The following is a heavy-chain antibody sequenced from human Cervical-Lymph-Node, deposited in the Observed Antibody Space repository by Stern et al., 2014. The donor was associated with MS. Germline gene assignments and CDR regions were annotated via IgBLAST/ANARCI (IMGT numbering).Heavy chain of an antibody. CDR2: INANTGNT. J-gene: IGHJ4*02. CDR3: ARTASWSFDY. D-gene: IGHD6-13*01. V-gene: IGHV1-3*01. CDR1: GFNFTIYA. Sequence: VQLMQSGTEVKKPGASVKVSCKASGFNFTIYALHWVRQAPGQRLEYMGWINANTGNTKYSQKFQGRVTITRDTSATTIYMELSSLRSEDTAIYYCARTASWSFDYWGQGTLLSVSS.